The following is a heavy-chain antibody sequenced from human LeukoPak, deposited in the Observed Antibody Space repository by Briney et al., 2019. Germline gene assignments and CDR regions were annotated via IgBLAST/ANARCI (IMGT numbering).Heavy chain of an antibody. CDR3: AGGYDSSVYYPLTY. V-gene: IGHV4-59*11. Sequence: PSETLSLTCVVSGGSLSTHHWSWIRQSPGRGLEWIGYISDSGSTNYNPSLKSRVTISVDTSKNQFSLMLSSVTAADTAVYYCAGGYDSSVYYPLTYWGQGPLSPSPQ. J-gene: IGHJ4*02. CDR1: GGSLSTHH. CDR2: ISDSGST. D-gene: IGHD3-22*01.